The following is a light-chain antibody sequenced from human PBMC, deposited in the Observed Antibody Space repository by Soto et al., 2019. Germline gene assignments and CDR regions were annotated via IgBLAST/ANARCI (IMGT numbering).Light chain of an antibody. V-gene: IGLV3-21*02. J-gene: IGLJ2*01. CDR1: SIGRKS. Sequence: SYELTQPPSVSVAPGQTARITSGGTSIGRKSVPWYQQKPGQAPVVVVYDDRDRTSGIPERFSGSNSGNTAALTISRVEAGDEADYYCQLWDSNSDHVVFGGGTKLTVL. CDR3: QLWDSNSDHVV. CDR2: DDR.